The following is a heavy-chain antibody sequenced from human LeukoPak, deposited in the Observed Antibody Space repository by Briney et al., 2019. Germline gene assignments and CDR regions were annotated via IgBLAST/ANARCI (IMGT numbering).Heavy chain of an antibody. J-gene: IGHJ6*04. D-gene: IGHD2-21*02. Sequence: GRSLRLSCAASGLTFSSYAMHWVRQAPGKGLEWVAVISYDGSNKYYADSVKGRFTISRGNSKNTLYLQMNSLRAEDTAVYYCARDHEHIVVVTAIPGDYGMDVWGKGTTVTVSS. V-gene: IGHV3-30*04. CDR2: ISYDGSNK. CDR3: ARDHEHIVVVTAIPGDYGMDV. CDR1: GLTFSSYA.